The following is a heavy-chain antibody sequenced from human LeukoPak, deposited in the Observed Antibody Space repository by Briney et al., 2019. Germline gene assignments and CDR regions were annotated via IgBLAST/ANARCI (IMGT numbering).Heavy chain of an antibody. J-gene: IGHJ4*02. V-gene: IGHV4-61*02. Sequence: SETLSLTCSVSGGSISSGNYYWNWLRQPAGKGLDWIGRIHVSGNTNLNPSLKSRVTISVDTSKNQFSLNLRSVTAADTAVYHCARGWELLNYWGGGTLVIVSS. D-gene: IGHD4-23*01. CDR1: GGSISSGNYY. CDR3: ARGWELLNY. CDR2: IHVSGNT.